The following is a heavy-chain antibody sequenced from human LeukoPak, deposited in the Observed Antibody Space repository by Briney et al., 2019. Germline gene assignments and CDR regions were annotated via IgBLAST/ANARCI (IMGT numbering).Heavy chain of an antibody. V-gene: IGHV4-34*01. CDR2: INHSGST. Sequence: SETLSLTCAVYGGSFSGYYWSWIRQPPGKGLEWIGEINHSGSTNYNPSLKSRVTISVDTSKDQFSLKLSSVTAADTAVYYCARQSRYYDTLTGYLRWGQGTLVTVSS. D-gene: IGHD3-9*01. CDR3: ARQSRYYDTLTGYLR. CDR1: GGSFSGYY. J-gene: IGHJ4*02.